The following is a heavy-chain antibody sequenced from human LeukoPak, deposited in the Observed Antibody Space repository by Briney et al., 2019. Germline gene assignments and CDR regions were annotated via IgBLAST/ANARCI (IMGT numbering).Heavy chain of an antibody. Sequence: PGGSLKLSCAASGFTFSSYTMSWIRQAPGKGLEWVSTITTSDGNTYYADSVKGRFTVSRDNSKNTLYLQVNSLRAEDTAVYYCAREGPRGNSQFDYWGQGTLVTVSS. CDR3: AREGPRGNSQFDY. D-gene: IGHD2/OR15-2a*01. CDR1: GFTFSSYT. V-gene: IGHV3-23*01. J-gene: IGHJ4*02. CDR2: ITTSDGNT.